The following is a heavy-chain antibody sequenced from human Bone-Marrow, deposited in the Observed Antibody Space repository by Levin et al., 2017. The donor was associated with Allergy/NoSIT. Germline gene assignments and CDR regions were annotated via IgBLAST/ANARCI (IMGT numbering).Heavy chain of an antibody. V-gene: IGHV3-23*01. J-gene: IGHJ4*02. CDR2: ISSSGGST. CDR3: ARTFTSNWRFDY. Sequence: GGSLRLSCAASGSTFTTHAMSWVRQAPGKGLEWVSVISSSGGSTYYADSVKGRFTISRDNSKNTLYLQMSSLRADDTAVYYCARTFTSNWRFDYWGQGTLVAVSS. D-gene: IGHD4-11*01. CDR1: GSTFTTHA.